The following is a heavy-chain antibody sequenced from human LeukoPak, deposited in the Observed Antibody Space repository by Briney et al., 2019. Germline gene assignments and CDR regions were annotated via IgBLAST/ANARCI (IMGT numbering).Heavy chain of an antibody. V-gene: IGHV4-34*01. Sequence: SETLSLTCTVYGGSFSGYYWSWIRQPPGKGLEWIGEINHSGSTNYNPSLRSRVTISVDTSKTQFSLKLSSVTAADTAVYYCARGNPPAYYYGSGSFPSFDYWGQGTLVTVSS. J-gene: IGHJ4*02. CDR3: ARGNPPAYYYGSGSFPSFDY. CDR1: GGSFSGYY. CDR2: INHSGST. D-gene: IGHD3-10*01.